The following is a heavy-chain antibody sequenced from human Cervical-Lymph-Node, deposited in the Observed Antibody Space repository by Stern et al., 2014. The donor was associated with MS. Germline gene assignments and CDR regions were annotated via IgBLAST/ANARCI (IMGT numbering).Heavy chain of an antibody. CDR2: IYSSGST. V-gene: IGHV4-61*02. CDR1: GGSISSGNYY. J-gene: IGHJ3*02. D-gene: IGHD3-9*01. Sequence: QLQLQESGPGLVKPSQTLPLTCTVSGGSISSGNYYWSWIRQPAGEGLEWIGRIYSSGSTHYNPPLKSRVTISADTSPNQISLRLSSVTAADTAVYYCARGNYDVLTDNGGHGFDIWGQGTMVTVSS. CDR3: ARGNYDVLTDNGGHGFDI.